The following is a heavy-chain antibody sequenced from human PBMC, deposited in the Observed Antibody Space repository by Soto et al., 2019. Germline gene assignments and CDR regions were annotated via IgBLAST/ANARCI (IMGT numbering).Heavy chain of an antibody. J-gene: IGHJ6*02. D-gene: IGHD6-13*01. V-gene: IGHV3-74*01. CDR1: GFTFSTYW. CDR2: INGDESTT. Sequence: PGGSLRLSCAASGFTFSTYWMHWVRQAPGEGLVWVSRINGDESTTNYAGSVEGRFTISRDNAKNTLYLQMSSLRAEDTAVYYCARGVPRVYGMDVWGQGTTVTVSS. CDR3: ARGVPRVYGMDV.